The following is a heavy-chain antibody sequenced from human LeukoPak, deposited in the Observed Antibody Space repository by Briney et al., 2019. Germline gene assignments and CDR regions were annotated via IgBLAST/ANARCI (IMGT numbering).Heavy chain of an antibody. CDR3: ATGKSVDY. Sequence: SETLSLTCAVYGGSFSGYYWSWIRQPPGKGLEWIGEINHSGSTNYNPSLKSRVTISVDTSKDQFSLKLSSVTAADTAVYYCATGKSVDYWGQGTLVTVSS. CDR1: GGSFSGYY. J-gene: IGHJ4*02. D-gene: IGHD4-23*01. CDR2: INHSGST. V-gene: IGHV4-34*01.